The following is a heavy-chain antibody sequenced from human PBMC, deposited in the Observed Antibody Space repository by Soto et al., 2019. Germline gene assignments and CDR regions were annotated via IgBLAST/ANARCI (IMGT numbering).Heavy chain of an antibody. CDR1: GGTFSNYA. J-gene: IGHJ4*02. V-gene: IGHV1-69*01. CDR2: IIPIFGTT. CDR3: ARVPLDSSGYPMYYFDY. Sequence: QAQLVQSGAEVKKPGSSVKVSCKTSGGTFSNYAISWVRQAPGQGLEWMGGIIPIFGTTNYAQKFQGRVTITADESTSTASMQLSSLRSEDTAVYYCARVPLDSSGYPMYYFDYWGQGTLVTVSS. D-gene: IGHD3-22*01.